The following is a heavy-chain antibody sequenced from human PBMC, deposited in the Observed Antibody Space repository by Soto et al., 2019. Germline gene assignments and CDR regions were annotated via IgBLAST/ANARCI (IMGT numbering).Heavy chain of an antibody. CDR3: ARDVGDCTNGVCFFDY. CDR2: IIPIFGTA. Sequence: ASVKVSCKASGGTFSSYAISWVRQAPGQGLEWMGGIIPIFGTANYAQKFQGRVTITADESTSTAYMELSSLRSEDTAVYYCARDVGDCTNGVCFFDYWGQGTLVTVSS. V-gene: IGHV1-69*13. D-gene: IGHD2-8*01. CDR1: GGTFSSYA. J-gene: IGHJ4*02.